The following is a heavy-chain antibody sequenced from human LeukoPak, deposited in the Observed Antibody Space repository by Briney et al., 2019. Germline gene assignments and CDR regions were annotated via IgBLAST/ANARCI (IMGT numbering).Heavy chain of an antibody. CDR3: ARGDYYGSSGYLIDY. V-gene: IGHV4-59*01. D-gene: IGHD3-22*01. J-gene: IGHJ4*02. Sequence: SETLSLTCTVSGGSISSYYWSWIRQPPGKGLEWIGYIYYSGSTNYNPSLKSRVTISVDTSKNQFSLKLSSVTAADTAVYYCARGDYYGSSGYLIDYWGQGTLVTVSS. CDR1: GGSISSYY. CDR2: IYYSGST.